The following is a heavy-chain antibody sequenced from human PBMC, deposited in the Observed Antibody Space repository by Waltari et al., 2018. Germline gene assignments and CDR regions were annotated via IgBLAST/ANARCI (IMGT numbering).Heavy chain of an antibody. CDR1: GGSISSHY. CDR3: ARDTYCSGGSCYLFDY. CDR2: IYYSGST. D-gene: IGHD2-15*01. J-gene: IGHJ4*02. V-gene: IGHV4-59*11. Sequence: PGLVKPSETLSLTCTVSGGSISSHYWSWIRQPPGKGLDWIGYIYYSGSTNYNHSLKSRVTISVDTSKNQFSLKLSSVTAADTAVYYCARDTYCSGGSCYLFDYWGQGTLVTVSS.